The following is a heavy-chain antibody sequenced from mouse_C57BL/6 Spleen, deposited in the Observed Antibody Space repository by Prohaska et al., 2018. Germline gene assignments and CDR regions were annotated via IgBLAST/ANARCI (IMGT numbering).Heavy chain of an antibody. D-gene: IGHD2-1*01. CDR3: ARGVTTLYYYAMDY. CDR1: DYN. Sequence: DYNMDWAKHSPGKSLEWTGDINPNNGGTIYNQKFKGKATLTVDKSSSKPYMELRSLTSEDTAVYYCARGVTTLYYYAMDYWGQGTSVTVSS. V-gene: IGHV1-18*01. J-gene: IGHJ4*01. CDR2: INPNNGGT.